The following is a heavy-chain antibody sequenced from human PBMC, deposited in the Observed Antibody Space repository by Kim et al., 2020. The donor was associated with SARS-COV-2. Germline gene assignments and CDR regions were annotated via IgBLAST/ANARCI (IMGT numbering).Heavy chain of an antibody. Sequence: SETLSLTCTVSGGSISSYYWSWIRQPPGKGLEWIGYIYYSGSTNYNPSLKSRVTISVDTSKNQFSLKLSSVTAADTAVYYCARDVGPYYGMDVWGQGTTV. CDR3: ARDVGPYYGMDV. CDR1: GGSISSYY. V-gene: IGHV4-59*13. CDR2: IYYSGST. J-gene: IGHJ6*02.